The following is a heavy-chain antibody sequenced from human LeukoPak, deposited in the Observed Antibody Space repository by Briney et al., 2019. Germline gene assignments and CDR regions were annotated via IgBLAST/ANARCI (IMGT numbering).Heavy chain of an antibody. Sequence: GGSLRLSCAASGFTFSTYSMNWVRQAPGKGLEWVSSITSSSTYIYYADSVKGRFTISRDNAKNSLYLQMNSLRAEDTAVYYCAREYVVTTYYYDYWGQGTLVTVSS. D-gene: IGHD2-21*02. V-gene: IGHV3-21*01. CDR3: AREYVVTTYYYDY. CDR1: GFTFSTYS. CDR2: ITSSSTYI. J-gene: IGHJ4*02.